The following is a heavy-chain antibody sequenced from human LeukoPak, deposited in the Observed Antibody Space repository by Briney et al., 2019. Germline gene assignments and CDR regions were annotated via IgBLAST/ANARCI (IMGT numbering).Heavy chain of an antibody. Sequence: GGSLRLSCAASGFTFSSYAMHWVRQAPGKGLEWVAVISYDGSNKYYADSVKGRFTISRDNSKNTLYLQMNSLRAEDTAVYYCARDPTYYYDSSGYYSYFDYWGQGTLVTVSS. V-gene: IGHV3-30*04. CDR3: ARDPTYYYDSSGYYSYFDY. J-gene: IGHJ4*02. D-gene: IGHD3-22*01. CDR2: ISYDGSNK. CDR1: GFTFSSYA.